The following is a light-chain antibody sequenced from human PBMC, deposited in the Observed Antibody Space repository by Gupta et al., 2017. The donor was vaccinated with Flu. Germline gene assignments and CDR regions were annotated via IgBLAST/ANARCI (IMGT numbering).Light chain of an antibody. J-gene: IGKJ3*01. CDR3: MQALQTPRT. Sequence: DIVMTQSPLSLPVTPGEPASISCRSSQSLLHSNGYNYLDWYQQKPGQSPQLLIYLGSNRASGVPDRFSGSGSGTDFTLKLSRVEAEDVGVYYCMQALQTPRTFGPGTKVDIK. CDR2: LGS. CDR1: QSLLHSNGYNY. V-gene: IGKV2-28*01.